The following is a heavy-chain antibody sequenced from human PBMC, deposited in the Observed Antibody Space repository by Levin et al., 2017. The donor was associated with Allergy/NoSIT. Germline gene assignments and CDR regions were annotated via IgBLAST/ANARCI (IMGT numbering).Heavy chain of an antibody. CDR3: ARQLGNFWSRYNYLDY. J-gene: IGHJ4*02. Sequence: GESLKISCAASGFTFSSYEMNWVRRAPGKGLEWVSYISSTGSTIYYADSVKGRFTISRDNAKNSLYLHMNSLRAEDTPVYYCARQLGNFWSRYNYLDYWGQGTLVTVSS. D-gene: IGHD3-3*01. V-gene: IGHV3-48*03. CDR2: ISSTGSTI. CDR1: GFTFSSYE.